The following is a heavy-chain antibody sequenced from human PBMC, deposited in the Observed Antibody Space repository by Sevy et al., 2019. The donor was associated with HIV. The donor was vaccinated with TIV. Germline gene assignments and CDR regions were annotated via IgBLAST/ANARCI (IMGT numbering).Heavy chain of an antibody. Sequence: SETLSLTCTVSGDSFRSSHYFWGWIRQPPGRGLEWIGSFLYGESSHYNPSLKSRVTMSADASKNQFSLRLTSVTAADTAIYYCARPRGKYSRYDYDHWAPGILVTVSS. D-gene: IGHD5-12*01. CDR3: ARPRGKYSRYDYDH. CDR1: GDSFRSSHYF. CDR2: FLYGESS. V-gene: IGHV4-39*01. J-gene: IGHJ4*02.